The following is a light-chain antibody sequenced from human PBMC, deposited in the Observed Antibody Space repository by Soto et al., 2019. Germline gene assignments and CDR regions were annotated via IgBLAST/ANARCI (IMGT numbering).Light chain of an antibody. CDR3: SSYTTRATLV. V-gene: IGLV2-14*01. CDR1: STDIGVYNF. Sequence: QSVLTQPASVSGSPGQSITISCTGTSTDIGVYNFVSWYQQHPGKAPKVMIYEVTNRPSGVSSRFSGSKSGDTASLTISGLQSEDDADYYCSSYTTRATLVFGGGTKLTVL. CDR2: EVT. J-gene: IGLJ2*01.